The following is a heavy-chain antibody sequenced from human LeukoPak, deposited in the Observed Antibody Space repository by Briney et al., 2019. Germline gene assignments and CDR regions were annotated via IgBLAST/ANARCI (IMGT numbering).Heavy chain of an antibody. D-gene: IGHD7-27*01. J-gene: IGHJ3*02. CDR1: GFTFSSYR. CDR2: ISSSSSYI. Sequence: GGSLRLSCAASGFTFSSYRMNWVRQAPGKGLEWVSSISSSSSYIYYADSVKGRFTISRDNAKNSLYLQMNSLRAEDTAVYYCARDPLGAFDIWGQGTMVTVSS. CDR3: ARDPLGAFDI. V-gene: IGHV3-21*01.